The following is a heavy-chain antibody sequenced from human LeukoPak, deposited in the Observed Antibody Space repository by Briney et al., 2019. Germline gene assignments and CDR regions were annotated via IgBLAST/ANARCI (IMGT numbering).Heavy chain of an antibody. CDR3: ARTLIWELSDGYYFDY. D-gene: IGHD3-16*02. CDR2: ISSSSSTI. J-gene: IGHJ4*02. Sequence: GGSLRLSCAASGFTFSSYSMNWVRQAPGKGVEWVSYISSSSSTIYYADSVKGRFTISRDNAKNSLYLQMNSLRAEDTAVYYCARTLIWELSDGYYFDYWGQGTLVTVSS. CDR1: GFTFSSYS. V-gene: IGHV3-48*01.